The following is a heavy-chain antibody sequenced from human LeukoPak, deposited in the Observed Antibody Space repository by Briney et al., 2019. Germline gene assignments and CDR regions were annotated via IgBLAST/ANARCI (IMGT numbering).Heavy chain of an antibody. J-gene: IGHJ6*03. CDR3: AITVTNYYYMDV. D-gene: IGHD4-17*01. CDR2: ISGSGSAT. CDR1: GFTFSDYY. V-gene: IGHV3-11*04. Sequence: PGGSLRLSCAASGFTFSDYYMSWIRQAPGKGLDWVSYISGSGSATYYADSVKGRFTISRDNAKNSLYLQMTSLRAEDTAVYYCAITVTNYYYMDVWGKGTTVTISS.